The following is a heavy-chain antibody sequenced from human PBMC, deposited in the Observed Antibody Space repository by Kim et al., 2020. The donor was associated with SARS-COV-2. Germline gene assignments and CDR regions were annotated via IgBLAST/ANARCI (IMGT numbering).Heavy chain of an antibody. CDR2: ISWNSGSI. CDR1: GFTFDDYA. CDR3: AKDTGVSVYSSGFDAFDI. D-gene: IGHD6-19*01. V-gene: IGHV3-9*01. J-gene: IGHJ3*02. Sequence: GGSLRLSCVASGFTFDDYAMHWVRQAPGKGLEWVSGISWNSGSIGYADSVKGRFTISRDNAKNSLYLQMNSLRAEDTALYYCAKDTGVSVYSSGFDAFDIWGQGTMVTVSS.